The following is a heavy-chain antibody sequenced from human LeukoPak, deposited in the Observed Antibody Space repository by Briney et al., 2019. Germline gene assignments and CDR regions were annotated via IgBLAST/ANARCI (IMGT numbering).Heavy chain of an antibody. CDR2: ISWNSVNI. Sequence: PGRSLRLSCAASGFALDDYAMHWVRQAPGKGLEWVSGISWNSVNIGYAHSVKGRFTISRDNAKNSLYLQMNSLRAEDMALYYCAKGTMIVVAVGDYFDYWGQGTLVTVSS. V-gene: IGHV3-9*03. D-gene: IGHD3-22*01. CDR1: GFALDDYA. J-gene: IGHJ4*02. CDR3: AKGTMIVVAVGDYFDY.